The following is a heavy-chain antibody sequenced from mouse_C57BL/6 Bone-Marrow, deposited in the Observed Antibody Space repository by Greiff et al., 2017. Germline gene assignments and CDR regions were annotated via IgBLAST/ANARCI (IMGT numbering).Heavy chain of an antibody. CDR2: IDPETGGT. CDR1: GYTFTDYE. D-gene: IGHD1-1*01. Sequence: VQLQQSGAELVRPGASVTLSCKASGYTFTDYEMHWVKQTPVHGLEWIGAIDPETGGTAYNQKFKGKAILTADKSSSTAYMELRSLTSEDSAVYYCTRRTTVVKDYWGQGTTLTVSS. CDR3: TRRTTVVKDY. V-gene: IGHV1-15*01. J-gene: IGHJ2*01.